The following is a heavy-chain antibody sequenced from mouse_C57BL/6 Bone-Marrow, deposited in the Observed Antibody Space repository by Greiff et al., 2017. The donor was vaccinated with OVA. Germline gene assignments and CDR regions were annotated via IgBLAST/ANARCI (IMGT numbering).Heavy chain of an antibody. J-gene: IGHJ4*01. CDR2: ISSGGSYT. Sequence: EVKVVESGGDLVKPGGSLKLSCAASGFTFSSYGMSWVRQTPDKRLEWVATISSGGSYTYYPDSVKGRFTISRDNAKNTLYLQMSSLKSEDTAMYYCARQDYYGSSNYYAMDYWGQGTSVTVSS. CDR3: ARQDYYGSSNYYAMDY. V-gene: IGHV5-6*01. CDR1: GFTFSSYG. D-gene: IGHD1-1*01.